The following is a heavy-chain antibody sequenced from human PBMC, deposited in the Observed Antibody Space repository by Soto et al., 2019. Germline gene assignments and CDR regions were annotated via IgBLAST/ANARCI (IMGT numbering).Heavy chain of an antibody. V-gene: IGHV1-69*13. CDR2: IIPIFGTA. CDR3: ARDSRNNWNDFDY. J-gene: IGHJ4*02. Sequence: SVKVSCKASGGTFSSYAISWVRRAPGQGLEWMGGIIPIFGTANYAQKFQGRVTITADESTSTAYMELSSLRSEDTAVYYCARDSRNNWNDFDYWGQGTLVTVSS. CDR1: GGTFSSYA. D-gene: IGHD1-20*01.